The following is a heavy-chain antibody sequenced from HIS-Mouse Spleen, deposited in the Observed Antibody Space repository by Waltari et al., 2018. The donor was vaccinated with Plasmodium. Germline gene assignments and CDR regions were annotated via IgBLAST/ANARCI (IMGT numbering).Heavy chain of an antibody. Sequence: QLQLQESGPGLVKPSETLSLTCTVSGGSISSSSYYWGWIRQPPGKGLEWIGSIYSSGSTYYNPSLKSRVTISGDTSKNQFSLKLSSVTAADTAVYYCARFVGRDGYDYWGQGTLVTVSS. D-gene: IGHD5-12*01. CDR3: ARFVGRDGYDY. CDR2: IYSSGST. CDR1: GGSISSSSYY. V-gene: IGHV4-39*07. J-gene: IGHJ4*02.